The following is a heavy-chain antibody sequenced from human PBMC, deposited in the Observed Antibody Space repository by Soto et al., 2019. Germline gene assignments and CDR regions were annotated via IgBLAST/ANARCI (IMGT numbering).Heavy chain of an antibody. CDR3: ARHSSEDIAPNYFDY. J-gene: IGHJ4*01. CDR2: IYYSGST. CDR1: GGSISSSSYY. V-gene: IGHV4-39*01. D-gene: IGHD5-12*01. Sequence: SETLSLTCTVSGGSISSSSYYWGWIRQPPGKGLEWIGSIYYSGSTYYNPSLKRRVTISVDTSKNQFSLKLSSVTAADTAVDSCARHSSEDIAPNYFDYWGHGTLVTVSS.